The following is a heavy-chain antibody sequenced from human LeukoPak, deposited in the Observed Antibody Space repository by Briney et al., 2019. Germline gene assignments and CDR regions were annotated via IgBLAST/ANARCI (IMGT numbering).Heavy chain of an antibody. Sequence: GGSLRLSCAASGFTFSTYEMNWVRQTPGKGLEWVSYISSSGSIIFYADSVKGRFTISRDNAKNSLYLQMNSLRGEDTAVYYCARVRVGGFYFDYWGQGTLVTVSS. J-gene: IGHJ4*02. V-gene: IGHV3-48*03. CDR1: GFTFSTYE. CDR2: ISSSGSII. CDR3: ARVRVGGFYFDY. D-gene: IGHD3-10*01.